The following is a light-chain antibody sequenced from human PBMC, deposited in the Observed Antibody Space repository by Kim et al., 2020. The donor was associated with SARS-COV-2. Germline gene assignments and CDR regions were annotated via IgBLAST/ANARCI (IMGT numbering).Light chain of an antibody. Sequence: VAQGKTAMITWGGTNIGSKSVHWYQQKPGQAPVLVIYYDSDRPSGIPERFSGSNSGNTATLTISRVEAGDEADYYCQVWDSSSDHSFGGGTQLTVL. V-gene: IGLV3-21*04. CDR2: YDS. CDR3: QVWDSSSDHS. CDR1: NIGSKS. J-gene: IGLJ3*02.